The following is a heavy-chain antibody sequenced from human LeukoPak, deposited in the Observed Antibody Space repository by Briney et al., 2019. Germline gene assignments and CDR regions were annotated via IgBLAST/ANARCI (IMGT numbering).Heavy chain of an antibody. CDR2: INSSSSYM. Sequence: GGSLRLSCAASGFNRNNYTMNWVRQAPGKGLEWVSSINSSSSYMYSADALKGRFTISRDNDKNSLYTQMHSLRAEDTAVYYCARDTDFDCWGQGTLVTVSS. CDR3: ARDTDFDC. J-gene: IGHJ4*02. CDR1: GFNRNNYT. V-gene: IGHV3-21*01.